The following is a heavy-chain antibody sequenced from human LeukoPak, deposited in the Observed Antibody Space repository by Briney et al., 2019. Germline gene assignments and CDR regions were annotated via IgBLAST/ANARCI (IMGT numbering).Heavy chain of an antibody. Sequence: SETLSLTCTVSGGSISSYYWSWIRQPPGKGLEWIGYIYYSGSTNYNPSLKSRVTISVDTSKNQFSLKLSSVTAADTAVYYCARVFHYYDSSGLDYWGQGTLVTVSS. CDR1: GGSISSYY. J-gene: IGHJ4*02. CDR3: ARVFHYYDSSGLDY. D-gene: IGHD3-22*01. V-gene: IGHV4-59*12. CDR2: IYYSGST.